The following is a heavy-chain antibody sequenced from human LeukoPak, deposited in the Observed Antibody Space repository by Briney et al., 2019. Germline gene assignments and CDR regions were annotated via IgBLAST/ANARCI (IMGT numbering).Heavy chain of an antibody. CDR3: ASGSYFDD. J-gene: IGHJ4*02. V-gene: IGHV3-7*01. D-gene: IGHD1-26*01. CDR2: IKPDGTEK. Sequence: PGGSLRLSYAASGFTFSSYWMSWVRQAPGKGLEWVASIKPDGTEKYYGDSLKGRFTISRDNAKNSLYLQMNSLTAEDTAAYYCASGSYFDDWGQGTLVTVSS. CDR1: GFTFSSYW.